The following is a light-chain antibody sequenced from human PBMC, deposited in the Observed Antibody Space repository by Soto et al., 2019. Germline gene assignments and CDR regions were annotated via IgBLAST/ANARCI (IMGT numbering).Light chain of an antibody. J-gene: IGLJ1*01. Sequence: QSALTQPASVSGSPGQSITVSCAGTRSDVGGYNLVSWYQQRPGKAPKLIIYEGTERPSGISPRFSGSKSGNTASLTISGLQAEDEADYYCSSYTSSSIYVFXSGTKVTVL. CDR3: SSYTSSSIYV. CDR1: RSDVGGYNL. V-gene: IGLV2-23*01. CDR2: EGT.